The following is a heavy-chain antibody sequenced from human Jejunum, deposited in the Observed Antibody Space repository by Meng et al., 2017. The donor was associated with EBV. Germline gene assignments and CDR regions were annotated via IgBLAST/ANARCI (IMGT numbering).Heavy chain of an antibody. V-gene: IGHV4-30-2*01. J-gene: IGHJ4*02. Sequence: LQLQESRSGLVKPSQTLSLTCAVSGDSITRGAYLWSWIRQPPGKGLEWIGNIYYIGSTYYNPSLKSRVTTSVDRSKNQFSLKLTSVTAADTAVYYCARGGPDFGDYVPFDYWGQGTLVTVSS. CDR2: IYYIGST. CDR3: ARGGPDFGDYVPFDY. D-gene: IGHD4-17*01. CDR1: GDSITRGAYL.